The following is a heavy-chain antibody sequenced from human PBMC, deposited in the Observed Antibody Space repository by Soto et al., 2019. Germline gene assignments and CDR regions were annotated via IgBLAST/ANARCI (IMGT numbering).Heavy chain of an antibody. V-gene: IGHV3-33*01. D-gene: IGHD2-15*01. CDR2: IWYDGSNK. CDR3: Y. J-gene: IGHJ4*02. CDR1: GFTFSSYG. Sequence: QVQLVESGGGVVQPGRSLRLSCAASGFTFSSYGMTWVRQAPGKGLEWVAVIWYDGSNKYYADSVKGRLRAEDTAVYYCARDGYCSGGSCYSVPVFDYWGQGTLVTVSS.